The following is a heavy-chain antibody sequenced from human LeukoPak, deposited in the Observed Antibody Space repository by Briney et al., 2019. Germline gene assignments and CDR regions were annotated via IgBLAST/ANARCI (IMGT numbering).Heavy chain of an antibody. J-gene: IGHJ5*02. D-gene: IGHD6-13*01. V-gene: IGHV4-39*07. CDR3: ARLSIFQQLVQGGWFDP. Sequence: SETLSLTCTVSGGPMSSRSYYWGWIRQPPGKGLEWFGEINHSGSTNYNPSLKSRVTISVDTSKNQFSLKLSSVTAADTAVYYCARLSIFQQLVQGGWFDPWGQGTLVTVSS. CDR1: GGPMSSRSYY. CDR2: INHSGST.